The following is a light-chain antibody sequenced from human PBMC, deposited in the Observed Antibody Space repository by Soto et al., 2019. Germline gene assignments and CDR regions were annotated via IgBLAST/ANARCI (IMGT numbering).Light chain of an antibody. CDR1: QSVSSSY. V-gene: IGKV3-20*01. J-gene: IGKJ1*01. Sequence: EVVLTQSAGTLSLSPGERATLSCRASQSVSSSYLAWYQQKPGQAPRLLIYGASSRATGIPDRFSGSGSGTDFTLTISRLEPADFAVYYCQQYGSSPVTFGQGTKVEIK. CDR3: QQYGSSPVT. CDR2: GAS.